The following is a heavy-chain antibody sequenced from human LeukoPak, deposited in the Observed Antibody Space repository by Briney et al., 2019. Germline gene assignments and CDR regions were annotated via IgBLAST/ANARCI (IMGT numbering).Heavy chain of an antibody. J-gene: IGHJ4*02. CDR2: IYHSGST. D-gene: IGHD6-19*01. CDR3: ARGDSSGWYLGDY. CDR1: GGSISSGGYS. Sequence: PSETLSLTCAVSGGSISSGGYSWSWIRQPPGKGLEWIGYIYHSGSTYYNPSLKSRVTISVDTSKNQFSLKLSSVTAADTAVYYCARGDSSGWYLGDYWGQGTLVTVSS. V-gene: IGHV4-30-2*05.